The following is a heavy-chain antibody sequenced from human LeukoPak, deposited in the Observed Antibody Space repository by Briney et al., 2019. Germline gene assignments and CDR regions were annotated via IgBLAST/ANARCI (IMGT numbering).Heavy chain of an antibody. V-gene: IGHV1-18*01. CDR3: ARDREAGARGAFDI. CDR1: GYTFTSYG. J-gene: IGHJ3*02. Sequence: ASVKVSCKASGYTFTSYGISWVRQAPGQGLEWMGWISAYNGNTNYAQKLQGRVTMTTDTSTSTAYVELRSLRSDDTAVYYCARDREAGARGAFDIWGQGTMVTVSS. D-gene: IGHD6-19*01. CDR2: ISAYNGNT.